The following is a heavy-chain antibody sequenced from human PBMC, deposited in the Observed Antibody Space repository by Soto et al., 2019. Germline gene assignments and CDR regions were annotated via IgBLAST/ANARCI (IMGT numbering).Heavy chain of an antibody. D-gene: IGHD1-1*01. CDR1: GGSISSSSYY. J-gene: IGHJ4*02. CDR3: ARQRWLQREGYYFDY. V-gene: IGHV4-39*01. Sequence: SETLSLTCTVSGGSISSSSYYWGWIRQPPGKGLEWIGSIYYSGATYYNPSLKTRVAISVDTSKNQFSLKLSSVTAADTAVYYCARQRWLQREGYYFDYWGQGALVTVSS. CDR2: IYYSGAT.